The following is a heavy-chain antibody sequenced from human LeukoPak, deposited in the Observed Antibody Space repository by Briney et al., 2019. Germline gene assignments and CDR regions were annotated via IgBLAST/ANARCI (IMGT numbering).Heavy chain of an antibody. J-gene: IGHJ4*02. CDR2: INPNSGGT. V-gene: IGHV1-2*02. D-gene: IGHD3-3*01. CDR3: ARDFWSGSAHFDY. Sequence: GASVKVSCKASGYTFTGSYMHWVRQAPGQGLEWMGWINPNSGGTNYAQKFQGRVTMTRDTSISTAYMELSRLRSDDTAVYYCARDFWSGSAHFDYWGQGTLVTVSS. CDR1: GYTFTGSY.